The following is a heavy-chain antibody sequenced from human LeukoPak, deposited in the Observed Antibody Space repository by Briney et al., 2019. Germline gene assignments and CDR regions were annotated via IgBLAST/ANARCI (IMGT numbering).Heavy chain of an antibody. Sequence: GGSLRLSCAASGFTFSSYSMNWVRQAPGKGLEWVSSISSSSSSYIYYADSVKGRFTISRDNAKNSLYLQMNSLRAEDTAVYYCARDIVGATNGDAFDIWGQGTMVTVSS. CDR1: GFTFSSYS. J-gene: IGHJ3*02. CDR3: ARDIVGATNGDAFDI. CDR2: ISSSSSSYI. D-gene: IGHD1-26*01. V-gene: IGHV3-21*01.